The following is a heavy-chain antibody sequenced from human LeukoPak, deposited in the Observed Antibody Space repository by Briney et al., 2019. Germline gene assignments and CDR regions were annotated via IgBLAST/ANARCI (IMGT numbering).Heavy chain of an antibody. D-gene: IGHD1-26*01. CDR3: ARGFSGSYPNRVY. J-gene: IGHJ4*02. CDR1: GFTFSSHS. CDR2: ISSSSSDI. V-gene: IGHV3-21*01. Sequence: GGSLRLSCAASGFTFSSHSMNWVRQAPGKGLEWVSSISSSSSDIYYADSVKGRFTISRDNAKNSLYLQLNSLRAEDTAVYFCARGFSGSYPNRVYWGQGTLVTVSS.